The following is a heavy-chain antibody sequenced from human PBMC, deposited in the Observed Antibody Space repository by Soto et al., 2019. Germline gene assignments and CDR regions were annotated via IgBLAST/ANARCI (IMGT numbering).Heavy chain of an antibody. D-gene: IGHD3-10*01. CDR3: AAESYYGDSEPRGRID. CDR2: IVVGSGNT. CDR1: GFTFTHSA. V-gene: IGHV1-58*02. Sequence: QMQLVQSGPEVKKPGTSVTVSCKASGFTFTHSAIQWVRQARGQSLEWIGWIVVGSGNTDYAPKFQESVTITWDMCTFKGYMELSSLRSEDTAVYYCAAESYYGDSEPRGRIDWCQATLVTVSS. J-gene: IGHJ4*02.